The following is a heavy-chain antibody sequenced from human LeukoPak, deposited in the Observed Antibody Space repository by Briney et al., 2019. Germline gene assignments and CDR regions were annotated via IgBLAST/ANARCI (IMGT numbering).Heavy chain of an antibody. V-gene: IGHV3-20*04. CDR3: ARPIRVTMIVGPSDAFDI. D-gene: IGHD3-22*01. CDR2: INWNGIST. J-gene: IGHJ3*02. Sequence: AGGSLRLSCAASGFTFGDFGMSWVRQAPGKGLEWVSGINWNGISTNYADSVKGRFTISRDNSKNTLYLQMGSLRAEDMAVYYCARPIRVTMIVGPSDAFDIWGQGTMVTVSS. CDR1: GFTFGDFG.